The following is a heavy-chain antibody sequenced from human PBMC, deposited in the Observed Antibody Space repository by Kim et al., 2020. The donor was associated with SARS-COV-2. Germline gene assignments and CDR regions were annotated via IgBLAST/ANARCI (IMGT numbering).Heavy chain of an antibody. CDR1: GFTFSAYD. CDR2: ITKSSTTI. V-gene: IGHV3-48*02. Sequence: GGSLRLSCATSGFTFSAYDMNWVRQAPGKGLEWLSFITKSSTTIYYADSVEGRFTISRDNAKHSLFLQMNSLRDEDTALYYCVRDRMGGAFDMWGQGTMVTVSS. D-gene: IGHD3-16*01. CDR3: VRDRMGGAFDM. J-gene: IGHJ3*02.